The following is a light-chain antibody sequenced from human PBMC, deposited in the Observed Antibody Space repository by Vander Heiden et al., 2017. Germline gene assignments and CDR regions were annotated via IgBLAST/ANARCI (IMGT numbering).Light chain of an antibody. Sequence: DIVMTQSPASLAVSLGERATINCKSSQSLVYSSNNRNYLAWYQQKPGQPPTLLIYWASARESGVPDRFSGSGSGTDFTLTISSLQAEDVAVYYCQQYFSTPLTFGGGTKVEIK. CDR1: QSLVYSSNNRNY. J-gene: IGKJ4*01. CDR2: WAS. V-gene: IGKV4-1*01. CDR3: QQYFSTPLT.